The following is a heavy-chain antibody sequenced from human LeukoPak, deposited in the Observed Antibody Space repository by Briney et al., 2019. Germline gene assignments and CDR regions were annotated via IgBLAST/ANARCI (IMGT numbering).Heavy chain of an antibody. CDR1: EFTFPNSA. CDR3: ATDDQQSIM. Sequence: ASVKVSCKSSEFTFPNSAIQWVRQARGQRLEWTGWIVVGSGNTDYALNLQDRVAITRDMSTSTAYMELSSLRSEDTAVYYCATDDQQSIMWGQGTLVTVSS. V-gene: IGHV1-58*02. J-gene: IGHJ4*02. D-gene: IGHD2-2*01. CDR2: IVVGSGNT.